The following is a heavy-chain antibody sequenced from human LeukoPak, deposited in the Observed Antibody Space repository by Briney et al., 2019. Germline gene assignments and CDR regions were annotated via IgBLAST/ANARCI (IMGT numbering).Heavy chain of an antibody. V-gene: IGHV1-2*02. D-gene: IGHD6-19*01. J-gene: IGHJ4*02. CDR3: ARGGTSGWRTPNDDY. CDR2: INPNSGGT. Sequence: ASVKVSCKASGYTFTGYYMHWVRQAPGQGLEWMGWINPNSGGTNYAQKFQGRVTMTTDTSTSTAYMELRSLRSDDTAVYYCARGGTSGWRTPNDDYWGQGTLVTVSS. CDR1: GYTFTGYY.